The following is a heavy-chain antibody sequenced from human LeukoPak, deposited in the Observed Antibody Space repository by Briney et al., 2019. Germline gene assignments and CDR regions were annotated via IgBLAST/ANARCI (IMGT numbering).Heavy chain of an antibody. V-gene: IGHV1-69*13. Sequence: SVKVSCKASGGSFNTYVISWVRQAPGQGLEWMGGFIPMFNTPNYAQKFQGRITITADESTSTSYMELSSLRSEDTAVYYCAKDRSPYSSAWYILLDSWGQGALITVSS. J-gene: IGHJ4*02. CDR2: FIPMFNTP. D-gene: IGHD6-19*01. CDR3: AKDRSPYSSAWYILLDS. CDR1: GGSFNTYV.